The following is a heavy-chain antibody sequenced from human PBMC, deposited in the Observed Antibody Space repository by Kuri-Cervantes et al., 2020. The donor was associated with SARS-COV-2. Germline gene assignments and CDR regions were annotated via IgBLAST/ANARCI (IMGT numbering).Heavy chain of an antibody. V-gene: IGHV4-39*01. CDR3: ARSVDTAMVDRRPFDY. CDR2: IYYSGST. J-gene: IGHJ4*02. Sequence: ESLKISCTVSGGSISSSSYYWGWIRQPPGKGLEWIGSIYYSGSTYYNTSLKSRVTISVDTSKNQFSLKLSSVTAADTAVYYFARSVDTAMVDRRPFDYWGQGTLVTVSS. CDR1: GGSISSSSYY. D-gene: IGHD5-18*01.